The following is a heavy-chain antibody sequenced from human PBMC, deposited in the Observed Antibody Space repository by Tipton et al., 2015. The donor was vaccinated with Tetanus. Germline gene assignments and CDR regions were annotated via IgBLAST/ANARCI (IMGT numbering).Heavy chain of an antibody. D-gene: IGHD3-9*01. CDR3: AALRYWDLLAFDS. V-gene: IGHV1-58*01. Sequence: QLVQSGAEVKKPGTSVKVSCKASGFNFTTSAVQWVRQACGQRLEWIGWIVVGSGTTDYAQNFQERVTLTRDVSTTTAYMELNSLGSEDTALYYCAALRYWDLLAFDSWGQGTLVTVSS. CDR2: IVVGSGTT. J-gene: IGHJ4*02. CDR1: GFNFTTSA.